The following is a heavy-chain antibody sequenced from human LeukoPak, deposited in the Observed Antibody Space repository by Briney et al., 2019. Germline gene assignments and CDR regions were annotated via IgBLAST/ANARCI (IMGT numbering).Heavy chain of an antibody. Sequence: SETLSLTCTVSGGSISSYYWTWIRQPPGKGLEWIGYIYSSGRTNYNPSLKSQVTMSVDTSKNQFSLKVISVTAADTAVYCCARLSAGFSSSYWFDPWGQGTLVTVSS. J-gene: IGHJ5*02. CDR2: IYSSGRT. D-gene: IGHD2-2*01. CDR1: GGSISSYY. CDR3: ARLSAGFSSSYWFDP. V-gene: IGHV4-4*09.